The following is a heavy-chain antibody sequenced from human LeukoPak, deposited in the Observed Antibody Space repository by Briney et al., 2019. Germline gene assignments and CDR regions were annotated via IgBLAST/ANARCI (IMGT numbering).Heavy chain of an antibody. J-gene: IGHJ6*03. Sequence: SETLSLTCTVSGGSISSGGYYWSWIRQPPGKGLEWIGSIYHSGSTYYNPSLKSRVTISVDTSKNQFSLKLSSVTAADTAVYYCARVSYYGSGSYYYYYYYMDVWGKGTTVTVSS. CDR3: ARVSYYGSGSYYYYYYYMDV. V-gene: IGHV4-39*07. D-gene: IGHD3-10*01. CDR2: IYHSGST. CDR1: GGSISSGGYY.